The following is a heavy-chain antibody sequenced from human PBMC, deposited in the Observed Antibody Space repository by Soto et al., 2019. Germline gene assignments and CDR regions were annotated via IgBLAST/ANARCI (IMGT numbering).Heavy chain of an antibody. CDR3: AREEAARRYYYYGMDV. CDR1: GDSVSSNSAA. D-gene: IGHD6-6*01. V-gene: IGHV6-1*01. Sequence: PSQTLSLTCAIPGDSVSSNSAAWNWIRQSPSRGLEWLGRTYYRSKWYNDYAVSVKSRITINPDTSKNQFSLQLNSVTPEDTAVYYCAREEAARRYYYYGMDVWGQGTTVTVSS. J-gene: IGHJ6*02. CDR2: TYYRSKWYN.